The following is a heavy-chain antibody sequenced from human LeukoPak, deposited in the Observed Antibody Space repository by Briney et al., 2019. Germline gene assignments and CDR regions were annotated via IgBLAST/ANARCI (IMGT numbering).Heavy chain of an antibody. D-gene: IGHD6-19*01. J-gene: IGHJ4*02. CDR1: GFTFSGYT. V-gene: IGHV3-53*01. CDR2: IYSGGST. CDR3: AREFGAYSSGWSEY. Sequence: PGGSLRLSCAASGFTFSGYTMNWVRQAPGKGLEWVSVIYSGGSTYYADSVKGRFTISRDNSKNTLYLQMNSLRAEDTAVYYCAREFGAYSSGWSEYWGQGTLVTVSS.